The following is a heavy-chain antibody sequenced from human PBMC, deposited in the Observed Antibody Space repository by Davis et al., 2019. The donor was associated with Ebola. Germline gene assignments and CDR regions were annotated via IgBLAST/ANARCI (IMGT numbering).Heavy chain of an antibody. V-gene: IGHV3-43D*03. D-gene: IGHD3-3*01. CDR2: ISWDGSTT. CDR1: GFTFDDYA. J-gene: IGHJ4*01. CDR3: ARVLEYYDFWSGYFSFSH. Sequence: GGSLRLSCEASGFTFDDYAMHWVRQAPGKGLEWVSVISWDGSTTNYADSVKGRFTISRDNSENMLYLQMNSLRVEDTAVYYCARVLEYYDFWSGYFSFSHWGHGTLVTVSA.